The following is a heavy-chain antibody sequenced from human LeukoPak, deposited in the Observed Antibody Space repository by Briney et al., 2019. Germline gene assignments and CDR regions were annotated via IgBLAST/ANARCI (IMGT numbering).Heavy chain of an antibody. CDR3: ARGEYSGSYYYFAY. Sequence: VASVKVSCKASGYAFTSYGISWVRQAPGQGLEWMGWISAYNGNTNYAQKLQGRVTMTTDTSTSTAYMELSSLRSEDTAVYYCARGEYSGSYYYFAYWGQGTLVTVSS. V-gene: IGHV1-18*01. D-gene: IGHD1-26*01. J-gene: IGHJ4*02. CDR2: ISAYNGNT. CDR1: GYAFTSYG.